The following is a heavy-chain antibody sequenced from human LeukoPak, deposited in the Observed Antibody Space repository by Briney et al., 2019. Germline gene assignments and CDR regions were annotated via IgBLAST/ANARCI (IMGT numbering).Heavy chain of an antibody. V-gene: IGHV4-59*01. CDR3: ARGVYIAAAQYGY. CDR1: GGSISSYY. D-gene: IGHD6-13*01. CDR2: IYYSGTT. J-gene: IGHJ4*02. Sequence: SETLSLTCTVSGGSISSYYWSWIRQPPGEGLEWIGYIYYSGTTNYNPSLKSRVTISVDTSKNQFSLKLSSVTAADTAVYYCARGVYIAAAQYGYWGQGTLVTVSS.